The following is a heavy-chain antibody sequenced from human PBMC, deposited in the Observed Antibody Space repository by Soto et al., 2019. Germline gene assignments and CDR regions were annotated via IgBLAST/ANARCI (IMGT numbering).Heavy chain of an antibody. CDR1: WFTFSKAW. CDR3: TLMVGDYYYYGMDV. V-gene: IGHV3-15*07. J-gene: IGHJ6*02. Sequence: GGALRLSWAASWFTFSKAWGNWVRQAPGEGLEWVGRIKSKTDGGTTDYAAPVKGRFTISRDDSKNTLYLQMNSLKTEDTAVYYCTLMVGDYYYYGMDVWGQGTTVTVSS. D-gene: IGHD2-8*01. CDR2: IKSKTDGGTT.